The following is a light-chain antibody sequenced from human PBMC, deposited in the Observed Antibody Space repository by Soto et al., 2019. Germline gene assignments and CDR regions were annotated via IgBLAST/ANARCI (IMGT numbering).Light chain of an antibody. CDR2: AAS. CDR3: QQSHSIPYI. CDR1: QTISTC. Sequence: DIQMTQSPSSLSASVGDRVTITCRASQTISTCLNWYQQKPGKAPKLLIYAASSLQSGVPSRFSGSGSGTDFTLTISSLQHEDFATYFCQQSHSIPYIFGQGTKLHLK. J-gene: IGKJ2*01. V-gene: IGKV1-39*01.